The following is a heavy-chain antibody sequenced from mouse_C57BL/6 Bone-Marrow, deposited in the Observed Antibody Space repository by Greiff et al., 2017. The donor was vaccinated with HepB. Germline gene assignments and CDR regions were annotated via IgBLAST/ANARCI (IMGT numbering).Heavy chain of an antibody. V-gene: IGHV1-53*01. CDR1: GYTFTSYW. Sequence: VQLQQPGTELVKPGASVKLSCKASGYTFTSYWMYWVKQRPGQGLEWIGNINPSNGGTNYNEKFKSKATLTVDKSSSTAYMQLSSLTSEDSAVYYCARSYYGSSHWYFDVWGTGTTVTVSS. D-gene: IGHD1-1*01. CDR2: INPSNGGT. CDR3: ARSYYGSSHWYFDV. J-gene: IGHJ1*03.